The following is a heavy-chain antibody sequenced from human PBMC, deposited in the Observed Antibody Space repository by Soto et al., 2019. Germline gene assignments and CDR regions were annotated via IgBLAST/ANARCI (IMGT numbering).Heavy chain of an antibody. CDR1: GYTFTSYD. CDR2: MNPNSGNT. Sequence: GASVKVSCKASGYTFTSYDINWVRQATGQGLEWMGWMNPNSGNTGYAQKFQGRVTMTRNTSISTAYMELSSLRSEDTAVYYCARGSQAPNYDYIWGSDGDYYYYMDVWGKGTTVTVSS. J-gene: IGHJ6*03. V-gene: IGHV1-8*01. CDR3: ARGSQAPNYDYIWGSDGDYYYYMDV. D-gene: IGHD3-16*01.